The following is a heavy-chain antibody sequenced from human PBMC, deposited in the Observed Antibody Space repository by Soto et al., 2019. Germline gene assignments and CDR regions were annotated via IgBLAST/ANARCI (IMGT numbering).Heavy chain of an antibody. D-gene: IGHD5-12*01. Sequence: QVQLVQSGAEVKKPGSSVKVSCKASGDTFTIFAISWVRQAPGQGLEWMGGIIPTIGTTNYAQRFPGRITVAGDQSTGTAYVELSSLTSEGAAGYYCARDLGSGYDPGDYWGQGPLVSVSS. CDR1: GDTFTIFA. V-gene: IGHV1-69*12. CDR2: IIPTIGTT. CDR3: ARDLGSGYDPGDY. J-gene: IGHJ4*02.